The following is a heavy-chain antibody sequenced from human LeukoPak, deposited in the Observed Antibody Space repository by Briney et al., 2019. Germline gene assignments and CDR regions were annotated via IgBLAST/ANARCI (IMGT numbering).Heavy chain of an antibody. Sequence: SETLSLTCTVSGGSISSSNYYWGWIRQPPGKGLEWIGSMYYSGNTDYNPSLKSRVTISVDTSKNQFTLKVNSVTAADTAVYYCARTLGWASSRYPFDGWGQGTLVTVSS. D-gene: IGHD3-16*02. CDR1: GGSISSSNYY. CDR2: MYYSGNT. CDR3: ARTLGWASSRYPFDG. J-gene: IGHJ4*02. V-gene: IGHV4-39*01.